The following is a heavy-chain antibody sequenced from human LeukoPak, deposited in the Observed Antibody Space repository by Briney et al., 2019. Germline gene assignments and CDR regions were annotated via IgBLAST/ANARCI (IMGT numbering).Heavy chain of an antibody. V-gene: IGHV3-53*04. CDR2: IYSGGST. CDR3: ARDLRSCSGSNCYEYKWFDP. CDR1: GFTVNSNY. J-gene: IGHJ5*02. D-gene: IGHD2-15*01. Sequence: PGGSLRLSCGASGFTVNSNYMSWVRAAPGNGLEWVALIYSGGSTYYADSVRGRFTISRHNSNNTLYLQMSSLRPEDTAVYYCARDLRSCSGSNCYEYKWFDPWGQGTLVTVSS.